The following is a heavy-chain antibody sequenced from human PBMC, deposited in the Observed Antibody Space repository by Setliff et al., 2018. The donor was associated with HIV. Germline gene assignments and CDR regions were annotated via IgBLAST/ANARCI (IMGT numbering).Heavy chain of an antibody. CDR3: ARVKNPPGRGTGRLFDF. CDR2: ISYTGIT. Sequence: SETLSLTCAVSGRSISSGNWWGWVRQAPGKGLEWIGEISYTGITNYNVSPQSRVTISLDKANNECSLNLRSVTAADTAVYFCARVKNPPGRGTGRLFDFWGQGTPGTAPQ. J-gene: IGHJ4*02. V-gene: IGHV4-4*02. D-gene: IGHD1-1*01. CDR1: GRSISSGNW.